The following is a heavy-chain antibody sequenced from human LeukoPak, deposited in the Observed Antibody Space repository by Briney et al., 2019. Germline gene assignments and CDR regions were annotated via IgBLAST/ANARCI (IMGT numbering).Heavy chain of an antibody. Sequence: SETLSLTCTVSGGSVSSGSDYWSWIRQPPGKGLEWIGYIYYSGSTNYNPSLKSRVTISVDTSKNQFSLELSSATAADTAVYYCARHITMVRGVRADHFDYWGQGTLVTVSS. CDR3: ARHITMVRGVRADHFDY. CDR2: IYYSGST. V-gene: IGHV4-61*01. D-gene: IGHD3-10*01. CDR1: GGSVSSGSDY. J-gene: IGHJ4*02.